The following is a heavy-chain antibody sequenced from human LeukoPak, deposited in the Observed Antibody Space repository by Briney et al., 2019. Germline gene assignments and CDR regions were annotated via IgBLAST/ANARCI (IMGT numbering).Heavy chain of an antibody. CDR2: ISIGSDVS. CDR3: ARGIRSSSTFDL. CDR1: GFSFRSYT. D-gene: IGHD6-6*01. V-gene: IGHV3-48*04. Sequence: PGGSLRLSCAASGFSFRSYTLGWVRQAPGKGLECVSYISIGSDVSEYADSVKGRFTISRDDAKNSLFLQMNSLRVDDTAVYYCARGIRSSSTFDLWGQGTLVTVSS. J-gene: IGHJ4*02.